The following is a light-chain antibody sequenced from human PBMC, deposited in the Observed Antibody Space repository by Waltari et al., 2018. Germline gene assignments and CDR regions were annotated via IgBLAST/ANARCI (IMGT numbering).Light chain of an antibody. CDR1: QDISNY. CDR3: QQYDSLPIT. V-gene: IGKV1-33*01. CDR2: GSS. Sequence: DIQMTXXXSSXXTSXXXXXTITXXASQDISNYLXWYQQKPXKAPKLLIYGSSNLETXVPSTFSGSGSGTDFTFTISSLXXXXXAIXYCQQYDSLPITFGQGTRLXIK. J-gene: IGKJ5*01.